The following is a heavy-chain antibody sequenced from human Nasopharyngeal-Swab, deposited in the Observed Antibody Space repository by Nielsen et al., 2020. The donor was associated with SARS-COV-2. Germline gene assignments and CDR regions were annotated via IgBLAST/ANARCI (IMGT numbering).Heavy chain of an antibody. CDR3: ARESAVSARRRWFDP. V-gene: IGHV4-4*07. CDR2: IYTSGST. D-gene: IGHD6-6*01. Sequence: GSLRLSCTVSGGSTSSYYWSWIRQPAGKGLEWIGRIYTSGSTNYNPSLKSRVTMSVDTSKSQFSLKVSSVTAADTAVYYCARESAVSARRRWFDPWGQGTLVTVSS. J-gene: IGHJ5*02. CDR1: GGSTSSYY.